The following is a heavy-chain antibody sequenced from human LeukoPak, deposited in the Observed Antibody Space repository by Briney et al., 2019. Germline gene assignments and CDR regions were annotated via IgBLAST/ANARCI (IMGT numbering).Heavy chain of an antibody. Sequence: GGTLRLSCAASGFTFSSYGMTWVRQAPGKGLEWVSSISGSGGSTFYADSVKGRFTISRDNSKNTLYLQMNSLRAEDTAVYYCAMDGDSSGYYYKAFDYWGQGTLVTVSS. CDR3: AMDGDSSGYYYKAFDY. CDR1: GFTFSSYG. V-gene: IGHV3-23*01. CDR2: ISGSGGST. J-gene: IGHJ4*02. D-gene: IGHD3-22*01.